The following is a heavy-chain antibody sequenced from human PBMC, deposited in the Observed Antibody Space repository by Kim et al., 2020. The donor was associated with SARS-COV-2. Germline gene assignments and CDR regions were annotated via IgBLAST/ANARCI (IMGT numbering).Heavy chain of an antibody. Sequence: GGSLRLSCAASGFTFSSYSMHWVRQAPGKGLEWVSYISSSSSTIYYADSVKGRFTISRDNAKNSLYLQMNSLREEDTAVYYCARDLPTGGLYYYYGMDVWGQGTTVTVSS. V-gene: IGHV3-48*02. CDR2: ISSSSSTI. J-gene: IGHJ6*02. CDR3: ARDLPTGGLYYYYGMDV. CDR1: GFTFSSYS. D-gene: IGHD7-27*01.